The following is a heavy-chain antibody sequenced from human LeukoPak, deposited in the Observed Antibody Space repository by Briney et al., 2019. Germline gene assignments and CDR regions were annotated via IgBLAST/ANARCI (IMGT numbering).Heavy chain of an antibody. J-gene: IGHJ4*02. CDR2: ISGSGGST. CDR1: GITFSNYD. V-gene: IGHV3-23*01. CDR3: AKEGGSSWYYFDF. D-gene: IGHD6-13*01. Sequence: GGSLRLSCAASGITFSNYDMNWVRQAPGKGLEWVSAISGSGGSTYYAVSVKGRFTNSRDNSKNTLYLQMNSLRAEDTAVYYCAKEGGSSWYYFDFWGQGTLVTVSS.